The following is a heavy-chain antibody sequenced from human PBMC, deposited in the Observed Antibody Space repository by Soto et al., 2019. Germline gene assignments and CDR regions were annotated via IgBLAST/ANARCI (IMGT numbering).Heavy chain of an antibody. J-gene: IGHJ4*02. CDR1: GGSISSGGYS. Sequence: PSETLSLTCAVSGGSISSGGYSWSWIRQPPGKGLEWIGYIYHSGSTYYNPSLKSRVTISVDTSKNQFSLKLTSVTAADTAVYYCAGQERVTFDYWGQGTLVTV. CDR3: AGQERVTFDY. CDR2: IYHSGST. V-gene: IGHV4-30-2*01.